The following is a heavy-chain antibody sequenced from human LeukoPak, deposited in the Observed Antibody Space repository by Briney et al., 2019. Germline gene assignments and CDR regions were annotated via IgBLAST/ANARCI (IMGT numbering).Heavy chain of an antibody. V-gene: IGHV3-53*01. CDR1: GFTVSNSY. Sequence: GGSLRLSCAASGFTVSNSYMNWVRQAPGKGLEWVSVIYSGGSTYYADSVKGRFTISRDNSKNTLYLQMNSLRAEDTAVYYCAKITKATTPNYWGQGTLVTVSS. CDR2: IYSGGST. D-gene: IGHD4-17*01. J-gene: IGHJ4*02. CDR3: AKITKATTPNY.